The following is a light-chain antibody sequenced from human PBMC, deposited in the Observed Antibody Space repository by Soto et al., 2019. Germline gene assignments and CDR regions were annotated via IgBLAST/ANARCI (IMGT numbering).Light chain of an antibody. V-gene: IGKV3-11*01. Sequence: EIVLTQSPATLSLSPGERATLSCRASQSVSSYLAWYQQKPCQAPRLLIYDASNRATGIPARFSGSGSGTDFTLTISSLEPEDFAVYYCQQRSNWPPITFGQGTRWRI. CDR1: QSVSSY. CDR3: QQRSNWPPIT. J-gene: IGKJ5*01. CDR2: DAS.